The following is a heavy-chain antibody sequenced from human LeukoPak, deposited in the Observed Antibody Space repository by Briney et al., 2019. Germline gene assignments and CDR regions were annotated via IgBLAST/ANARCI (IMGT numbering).Heavy chain of an antibody. CDR1: GFTFDNHG. CDR3: AIPTCSGSGYCSTSDPFHT. Sequence: GGSLRLSCAASGFTFDNHGIGWVRQAPGKGLEWVSGISGSGGRTYYADSVKGRFTISRDNSKNTLFLQLNSLGVEDTATYYCAIPTCSGSGYCSTSDPFHTWGQGTMVTVSS. D-gene: IGHD2-2*03. CDR2: ISGSGGRT. V-gene: IGHV3-23*01. J-gene: IGHJ3*02.